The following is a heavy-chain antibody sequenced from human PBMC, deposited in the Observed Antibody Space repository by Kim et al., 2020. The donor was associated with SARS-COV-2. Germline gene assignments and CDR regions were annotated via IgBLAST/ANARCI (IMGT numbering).Heavy chain of an antibody. CDR3: AKDANIYYYGSGINWFDP. V-gene: IGHV3-23*01. CDR2: ISGSGGST. CDR1: GFTFSSYA. Sequence: GGSLRLSCAASGFTFSSYAMSWVRQAPGKGLEWVSAISGSGGSTYYADSVKGRFTISRDNSKNTLYLQMNSLRAEDTAVYYCAKDANIYYYGSGINWFDPWGQGTLVTVSS. J-gene: IGHJ5*02. D-gene: IGHD3-10*01.